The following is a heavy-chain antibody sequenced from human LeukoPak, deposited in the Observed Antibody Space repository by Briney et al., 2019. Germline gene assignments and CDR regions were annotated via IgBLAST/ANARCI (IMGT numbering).Heavy chain of an antibody. CDR1: GFTFSSFG. CDR2: ITGSGGST. V-gene: IGHV3-23*01. J-gene: IGHJ4*02. D-gene: IGHD2-8*01. Sequence: QTGGSLRLSCAASGFTFSSFGMNWVRQAPGKGLEWVSGITGSGGSTYYADSVKGRFTISRDNSKNTLYVQMNSLRAEDTAVYYCAQDWRMASFGCWGQGTLVTVSS. CDR3: AQDWRMASFGC.